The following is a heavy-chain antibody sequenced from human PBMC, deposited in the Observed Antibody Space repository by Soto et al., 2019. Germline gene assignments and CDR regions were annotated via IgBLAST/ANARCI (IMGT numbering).Heavy chain of an antibody. J-gene: IGHJ3*02. Sequence: GASQKISWKGSGNSFTSYWIGWVRQMPGKGVEGVGIIYPGDSDTRYSPSFQGQVTISADKSISTAYLQWSSLKASDTAMYYCASLRSSLDAFDIWGQGTMVTVSS. CDR2: IYPGDSDT. D-gene: IGHD6-13*01. V-gene: IGHV5-51*01. CDR1: GNSFTSYW. CDR3: ASLRSSLDAFDI.